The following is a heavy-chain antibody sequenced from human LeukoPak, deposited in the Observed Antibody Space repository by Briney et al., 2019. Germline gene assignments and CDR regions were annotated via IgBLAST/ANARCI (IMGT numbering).Heavy chain of an antibody. CDR1: GYSFSSSW. J-gene: IGHJ4*02. CDR2: IYPDDSDV. D-gene: IGHD6-19*01. Sequence: GESLKISCKGSGYSFSSSWIGWVRQMPGKGLEWMGIIYPDDSDVRYSPSFQGQVIISADKSIDTTYLQWSSLSASDTAMYFCARAESSSGWGLYFDYWGQGTLVTVSS. CDR3: ARAESSSGWGLYFDY. V-gene: IGHV5-51*01.